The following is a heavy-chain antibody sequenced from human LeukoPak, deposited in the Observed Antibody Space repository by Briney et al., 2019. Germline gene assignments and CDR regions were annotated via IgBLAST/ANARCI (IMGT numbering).Heavy chain of an antibody. CDR2: IYSAGST. CDR3: ARSCRPSDY. CDR1: GFTVSTNY. V-gene: IGHV3-53*01. Sequence: GGSLRLSCAASGFTVSTNYMSWIRQAPGKGLEWISSIYSAGSTYYADSVQGRFTISRDNSKNTLHLQMNSLRVEDTAVYYCARSCRPSDYWGQGTLVTVSS. J-gene: IGHJ4*02.